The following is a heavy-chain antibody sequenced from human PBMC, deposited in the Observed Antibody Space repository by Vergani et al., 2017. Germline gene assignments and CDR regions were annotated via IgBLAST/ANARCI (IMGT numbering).Heavy chain of an antibody. V-gene: IGHV3-23*01. D-gene: IGHD3-3*01. CDR1: GFTFSNSA. CDR3: AKDGTIFGVVIPFQH. CDR2: ISGPGLST. J-gene: IGHJ1*01. Sequence: EVHLLESGGGLVQSGGSLRLSCAASGFTFSNSAVSWVRQAPGRGLAWVSSISGPGLSTYYADSVKGRFTISRDNSKNTLYLQMNSLRAEDTAVYYCAKDGTIFGVVIPFQHWGQGTLVTVSS.